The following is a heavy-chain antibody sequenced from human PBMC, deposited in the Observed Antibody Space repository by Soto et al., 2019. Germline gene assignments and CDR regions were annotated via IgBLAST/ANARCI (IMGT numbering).Heavy chain of an antibody. CDR3: PRDPRGGSGYRGDYYYGMDV. J-gene: IGHJ6*02. Sequence: QVQLVQSGAEVKKPGASVKVSCKASGYTFTSYGISWVRQAPGQGLEWMGWISAYNGNTNYAQKLQGRVTMTTDTSTSTAYLELRSRRSDDTAVYYCPRDPRGGSGYRGDYYYGMDVWGQGTTVTVSS. V-gene: IGHV1-18*01. D-gene: IGHD6-13*01. CDR2: ISAYNGNT. CDR1: GYTFTSYG.